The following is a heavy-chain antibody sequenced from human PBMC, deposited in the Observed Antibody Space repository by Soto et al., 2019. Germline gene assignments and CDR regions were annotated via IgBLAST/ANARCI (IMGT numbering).Heavy chain of an antibody. CDR3: AKDMSGYPPYYFDY. Sequence: PGGSLRLSCAASGFTFDNYAMHWVRQAPGKGLEWVSGLNWNSGDIGYADSVKGRFTISRDNAENSLYLQMNSLRAEDTAFYYCAKDMSGYPPYYFDYWGRGTLVTVSS. V-gene: IGHV3-9*01. D-gene: IGHD3-3*01. CDR2: LNWNSGDI. J-gene: IGHJ4*02. CDR1: GFTFDNYA.